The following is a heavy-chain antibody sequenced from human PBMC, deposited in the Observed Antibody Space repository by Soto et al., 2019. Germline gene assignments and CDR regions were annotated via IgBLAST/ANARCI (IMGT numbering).Heavy chain of an antibody. V-gene: IGHV3-23*01. CDR3: AKDIRGAAAATNDY. D-gene: IGHD6-13*01. J-gene: IGHJ4*02. CDR1: GFTFSSYA. Sequence: EVPLLEFGGGLVQPGGSLRLSCAASGFTFSSYAMSWVRQAPGKGLAWVSTISGSGGSTYYADSVKGRFTIYRDNSKNTLYLQMNTVRAEDTAVDYCAKDIRGAAAATNDYWGQGTLVTVSS. CDR2: ISGSGGST.